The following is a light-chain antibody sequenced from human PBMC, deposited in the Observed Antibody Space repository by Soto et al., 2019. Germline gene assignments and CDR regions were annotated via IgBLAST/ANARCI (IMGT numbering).Light chain of an antibody. Sequence: QSVLTQPASVSGSPGRSITVSCTGTNTDVGGYNYVSWYQHRPGKAPRLMIYEVRNRLSGVSNRFSGSKSGNTASLTISGLQSEDEADYYCTSYTPTGALVFGSGTKVTVL. J-gene: IGLJ6*01. V-gene: IGLV2-14*01. CDR2: EVR. CDR1: NTDVGGYNY. CDR3: TSYTPTGALV.